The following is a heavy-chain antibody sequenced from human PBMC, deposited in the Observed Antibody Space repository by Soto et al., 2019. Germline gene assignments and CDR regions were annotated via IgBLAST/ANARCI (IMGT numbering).Heavy chain of an antibody. CDR3: AKAVAAGTQFDY. D-gene: IGHD6-13*01. J-gene: IGHJ4*02. CDR1: GFTFSSYA. V-gene: IGHV3-23*01. CDR2: ISGSGGST. Sequence: LRLSCAASGFTFSSYAMSWVRQAPGKGLEWVSAISGSGGSTYYADSVKGRFTISRDNSKNTLYLQMNSLRAEDTAVYYCAKAVAAGTQFDYWGQGTLVTVSS.